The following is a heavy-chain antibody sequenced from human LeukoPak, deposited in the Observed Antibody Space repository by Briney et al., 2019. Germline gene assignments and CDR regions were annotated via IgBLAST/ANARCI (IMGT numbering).Heavy chain of an antibody. Sequence: PSETLSLTCAVSGGSISSYYWSWIRQPPGKGLEWIGYIYYSGSTNYNPSLKSRVTISVDTSKNQFSLKLSSVTAADTAVYYCARDFRLGWFDPWGQGTLVTVSS. J-gene: IGHJ5*02. CDR2: IYYSGST. D-gene: IGHD3-10*01. CDR3: ARDFRLGWFDP. V-gene: IGHV4-59*01. CDR1: GGSISSYY.